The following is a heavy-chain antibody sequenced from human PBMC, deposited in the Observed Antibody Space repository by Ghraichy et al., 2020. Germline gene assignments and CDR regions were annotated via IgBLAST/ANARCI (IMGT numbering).Heavy chain of an antibody. J-gene: IGHJ4*02. CDR1: GFSLTSGVG. V-gene: IGHV2-5*02. D-gene: IGHD4-17*01. CDR2: IYWDDDK. CDR3: AHIQGDDGDYAQY. Sequence: SGPTLVKPTQTLTLTCTFSGFSLTSGVGVGWIRQPPRKSLEWLALIYWDDDKRYSPSLKSRLTITKDTSNNQVVLRMTNMGPVDTATYYCAHIQGDDGDYAQYWGQGARVTVSS.